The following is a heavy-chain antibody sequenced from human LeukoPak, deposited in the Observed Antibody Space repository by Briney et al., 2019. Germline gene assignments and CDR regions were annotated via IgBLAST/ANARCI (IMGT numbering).Heavy chain of an antibody. V-gene: IGHV3-53*01. Sequence: GGSLRLSCAASGFTVSSNYMSWVRQAPGKGLEWVSVIYSGGSTYYADSVKGRFTISRDNSKNTLYLQMNSLRAEDTAVYYCASGSGSYLDAFDIWGQGTMVTVSS. CDR2: IYSGGST. CDR1: GFTVSSNY. CDR3: ASGSGSYLDAFDI. J-gene: IGHJ3*02. D-gene: IGHD1-26*01.